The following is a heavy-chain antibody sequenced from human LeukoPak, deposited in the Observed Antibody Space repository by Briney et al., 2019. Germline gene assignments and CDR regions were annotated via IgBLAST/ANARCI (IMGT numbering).Heavy chain of an antibody. CDR1: GFNIDTYD. V-gene: IGHV3-23*01. CDR2: ITAGGRGAT. Sequence: GGSLGLSCAVSGFNIDTYDVSWVRQAPGKGLEWVSTITAGGRGATYYADSVKGRFTISRDNSKNTLYLQMNSLRAEDTAVYYCARHRGYSYGWNWFDPWGQGTLVTVSS. D-gene: IGHD5-18*01. CDR3: ARHRGYSYGWNWFDP. J-gene: IGHJ5*02.